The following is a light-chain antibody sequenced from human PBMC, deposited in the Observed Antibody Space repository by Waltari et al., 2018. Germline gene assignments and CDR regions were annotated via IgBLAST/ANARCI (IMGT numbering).Light chain of an antibody. J-gene: IGKJ1*01. CDR1: QNINKY. CDR3: QKYGSLPAT. Sequence: EIMLTQSPGTLFLSAGERATLSCRASQNINKYLAWYQHKPGQAPRLLIYDASSRATGIPDRFSGSGSGTDFSLTISRLEPEDFAVYYCQKYGSLPATFGQGTKVEIK. CDR2: DAS. V-gene: IGKV3-20*01.